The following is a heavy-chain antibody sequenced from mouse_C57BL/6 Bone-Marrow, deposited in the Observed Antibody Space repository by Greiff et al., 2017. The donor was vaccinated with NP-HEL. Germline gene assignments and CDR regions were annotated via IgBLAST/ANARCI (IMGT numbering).Heavy chain of an antibody. CDR1: GFTFSDYG. CDR3: ARQGITTVVATYYAMDY. CDR2: ISNLAYSI. D-gene: IGHD1-1*01. Sequence: EVQLVESGGGLVQPGGSLKLSCAASGFTFSDYGMAWVRQAPRKGPEWVAFISNLAYSIYYADTVTGRFTISRENAKNTLYLEMSSLRSEDTAMYYCARQGITTVVATYYAMDYWGQGTSVTVSS. J-gene: IGHJ4*01. V-gene: IGHV5-15*01.